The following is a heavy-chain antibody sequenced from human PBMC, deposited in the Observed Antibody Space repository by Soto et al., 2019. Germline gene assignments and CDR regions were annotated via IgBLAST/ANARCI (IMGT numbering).Heavy chain of an antibody. CDR3: AKDLSSLGWLALGAPFDS. V-gene: IGHV3-23*01. CDR2: ISANGRNA. J-gene: IGHJ4*02. CDR1: GFTFSNYA. Sequence: EVHLLESGGDVVQPRRSLRLSCAASGFTFSNYAMNWIRQAPGKGLEWLSSISANGRNAYYADSVKGRFTISRDRSKNTLYLQLDSLRVEDTAIYSCAKDLSSLGWLALGAPFDSWGQGTLVTVSS. D-gene: IGHD3-22*01.